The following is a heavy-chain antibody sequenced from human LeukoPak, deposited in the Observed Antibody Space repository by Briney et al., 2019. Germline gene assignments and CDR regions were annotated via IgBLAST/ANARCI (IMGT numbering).Heavy chain of an antibody. CDR2: IKGDGREK. D-gene: IGHD6-13*01. J-gene: IGHJ4*02. Sequence: GGSLRLSCAASGFSLGAYWMSWVRQAPGKGLEWVANIKGDGREKYYVDSVKGRFTISRDNAKNSLYLQMNSLRPEDTAMYYCATDFWQQLMSWGQGTLVTVSS. V-gene: IGHV3-7*03. CDR1: GFSLGAYW. CDR3: ATDFWQQLMS.